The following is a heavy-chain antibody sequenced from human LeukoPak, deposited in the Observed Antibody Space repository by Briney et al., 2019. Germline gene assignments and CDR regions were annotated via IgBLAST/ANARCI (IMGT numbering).Heavy chain of an antibody. Sequence: GGSLRLSCAASGFTFSTYAMHWVRQAPGKGLEYVSSISAAGGSTYYANSLKGRFTIPRDNSKNTLYLQMGSLRAEDKAMYYCATDSPGQDYWGQGTLVTVST. J-gene: IGHJ4*02. CDR1: GFTFSTYA. CDR2: ISAAGGST. V-gene: IGHV3-64*01. CDR3: ATDSPGQDY.